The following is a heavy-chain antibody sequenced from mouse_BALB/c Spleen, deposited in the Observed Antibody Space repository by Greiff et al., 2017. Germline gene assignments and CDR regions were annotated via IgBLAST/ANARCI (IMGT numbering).Heavy chain of an antibody. CDR3: ARSGYYGSRGGFSDY. V-gene: IGHV1-7*01. D-gene: IGHD1-1*01. CDR1: GYTFTSYW. J-gene: IGHJ2*01. Sequence: VQLQQSGAELAKPGASVKMSCKASGYTFTSYWMHWVKQRPGQGLEWIGYINPSTGYTEYNQKFKDKATLTADKSSNTAYMQLSSLTSEDSAVYFCARSGYYGSRGGFSDYWGQGTTLTVSS. CDR2: INPSTGYT.